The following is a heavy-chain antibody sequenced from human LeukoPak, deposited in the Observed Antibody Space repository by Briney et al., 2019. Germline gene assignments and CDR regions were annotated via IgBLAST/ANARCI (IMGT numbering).Heavy chain of an antibody. V-gene: IGHV3-66*01. D-gene: IGHD6-13*01. CDR2: IYSGGST. CDR1: GFTFSSYA. J-gene: IGHJ4*02. Sequence: GGSLRLSCAASGFTFSSYAMSWVRQAPGKGLEWVSVIYSGGSTYYADSVKGRFTISRDNSKNTLYLQMNSLRAEDTAVYYCARVVRYWGQGTLVTVSS. CDR3: ARVVRY.